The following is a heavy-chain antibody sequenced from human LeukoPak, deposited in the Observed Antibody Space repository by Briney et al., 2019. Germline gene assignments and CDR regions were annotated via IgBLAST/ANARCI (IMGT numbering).Heavy chain of an antibody. Sequence: GRSLRLSCAASGFTFSSYGMHWVRQAPGKGLEWVSYISSSGSTIYYADSVKGRFTISRDNAKNSLYLQMNSLRAEDTAVYYCARDGNRAVGAFDIWGQGTMVTVSS. D-gene: IGHD1-14*01. J-gene: IGHJ3*02. V-gene: IGHV3-48*04. CDR1: GFTFSSYG. CDR2: ISSSGSTI. CDR3: ARDGNRAVGAFDI.